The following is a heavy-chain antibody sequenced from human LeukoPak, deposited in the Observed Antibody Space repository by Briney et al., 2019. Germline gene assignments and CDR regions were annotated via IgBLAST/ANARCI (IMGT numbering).Heavy chain of an antibody. Sequence: GGSLRLSCVASGFTFSSYWMHWVRQAPGKGLVWVSRINNEDSRTGYADSVKGRFTISRDNAKNTLYLQMNSLRAEDTAVYYCAKASFGELLSNFDYWGQGTLVTVSS. D-gene: IGHD3-10*01. CDR3: AKASFGELLSNFDY. V-gene: IGHV3-74*01. CDR2: INNEDSRT. CDR1: GFTFSSYW. J-gene: IGHJ4*02.